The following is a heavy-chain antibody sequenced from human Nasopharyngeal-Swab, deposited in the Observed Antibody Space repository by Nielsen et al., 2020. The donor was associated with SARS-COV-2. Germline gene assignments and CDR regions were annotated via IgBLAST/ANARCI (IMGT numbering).Heavy chain of an antibody. Sequence: GSLRLSCAASGFTFSNYWMSWVRQSPGKGLEWIGCIYYSGSTNYNPSLKSRVTISVDTSKNQFSLKLSSVTAADTAVYYCARGESKYYFDYWGQGTLVTVSS. CDR3: ARGESKYYFDY. CDR1: GFTFSNYW. CDR2: IYYSGST. J-gene: IGHJ4*02. V-gene: IGHV4-59*01.